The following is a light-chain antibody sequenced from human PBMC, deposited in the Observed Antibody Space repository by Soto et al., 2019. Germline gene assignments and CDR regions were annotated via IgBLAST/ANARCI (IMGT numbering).Light chain of an antibody. J-gene: IGKJ5*01. CDR1: QAVGSN. Sequence: IVLTQSPATLSVSPGERATLSCRASQAVGSNLAWYQQRPGQAPRLLIYDSTNRAAGIPARFSGSRSGTDFTLTISSVEPEDFAMYYCHQRNQFGQGTRLEIK. CDR2: DST. V-gene: IGKV3D-11*03. CDR3: HQRNQ.